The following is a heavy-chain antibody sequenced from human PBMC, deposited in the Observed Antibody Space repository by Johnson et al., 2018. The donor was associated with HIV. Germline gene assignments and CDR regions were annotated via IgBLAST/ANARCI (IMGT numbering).Heavy chain of an antibody. D-gene: IGHD1-26*01. CDR3: ARERNSGSYLFSDAFDI. V-gene: IGHV3-30*02. Sequence: QEQLVESGGGVVQPGGSLRLSCAASGFTFSSYGMHWVRQAPGKGLEWVAFIRYDGSNKYYADSVKGRFTISSDIFKNTLYLQMNSLRAEDTAVYYCARERNSGSYLFSDAFDIWGQGTMVTVSS. CDR1: GFTFSSYG. J-gene: IGHJ3*02. CDR2: IRYDGSNK.